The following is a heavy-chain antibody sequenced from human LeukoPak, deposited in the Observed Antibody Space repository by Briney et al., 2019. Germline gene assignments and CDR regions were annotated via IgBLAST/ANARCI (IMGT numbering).Heavy chain of an antibody. Sequence: GASVKVSCETSGYTFTGYYIHWVRQAPGQGLEWMGWINPNSGGTNYAQKFQGRVTMTRDTSISTAYMELSSLRSEDTAVYYCARAAYSSSVWGQGTLVTVSS. CDR2: INPNSGGT. D-gene: IGHD6-6*01. CDR1: GYTFTGYY. V-gene: IGHV1-2*02. CDR3: ARAAYSSSV. J-gene: IGHJ4*02.